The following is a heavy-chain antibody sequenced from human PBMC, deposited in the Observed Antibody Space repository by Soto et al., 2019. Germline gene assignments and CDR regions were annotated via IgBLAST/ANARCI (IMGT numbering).Heavy chain of an antibody. D-gene: IGHD2-15*01. CDR1: GYTFTSYA. Sequence: QVQLVQSGAEVKKPGASVKVSCKASGYTFTSYAMHWVRQPPGQRLEWMGWINAGNGNTKYSQKFQGRVTITRDTSASTAYMELSSLRSEDTAVYYCARANLGYCSGGSCLNAFDIWGQGTMVTVSS. CDR2: INAGNGNT. CDR3: ARANLGYCSGGSCLNAFDI. J-gene: IGHJ3*02. V-gene: IGHV1-3*01.